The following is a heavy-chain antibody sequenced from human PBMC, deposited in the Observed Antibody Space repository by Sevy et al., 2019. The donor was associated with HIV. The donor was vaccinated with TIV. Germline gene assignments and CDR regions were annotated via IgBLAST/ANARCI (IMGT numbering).Heavy chain of an antibody. V-gene: IGHV3-23*01. J-gene: IGHJ4*02. Sequence: GGSLRLSCAASGFTFSSFAMGWVRQAPGKGLDWISVISGTGDYTYYADSVKGRFTISRDNSKNTLFLQMNSLRAEDTAIFYCANIMGGGSGMSFLVDYWGQGTLVTVSS. D-gene: IGHD2-8*01. CDR2: ISGTGDYT. CDR1: GFTFSSFA. CDR3: ANIMGGGSGMSFLVDY.